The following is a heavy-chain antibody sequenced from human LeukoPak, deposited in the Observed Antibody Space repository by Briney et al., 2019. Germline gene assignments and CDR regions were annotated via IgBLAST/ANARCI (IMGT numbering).Heavy chain of an antibody. CDR1: GFTFSSYG. J-gene: IGHJ4*02. CDR2: ISYDGSNK. V-gene: IGHV3-30*18. CDR3: AKDRVAVAGTGY. Sequence: GGSLRLSCAASGFTFSSYGMHWVRQAPGKGLEWVAVISYDGSNKYYADSVKGRFTISRGNSKNTLYLQMNSLRAEDTAVYYCAKDRVAVAGTGYWGQGTLVTVSS. D-gene: IGHD6-19*01.